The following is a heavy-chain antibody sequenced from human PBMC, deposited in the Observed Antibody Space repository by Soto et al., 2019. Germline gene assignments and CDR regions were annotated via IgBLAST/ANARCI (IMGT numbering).Heavy chain of an antibody. CDR1: GGSISSSSYY. D-gene: IGHD6-19*01. J-gene: IGHJ4*02. V-gene: IGHV4-39*01. CDR2: IYYSGST. Sequence: SETLSLTCTVSGGSISSSSYYWGWIRQPPGKGQEGIGSIYYSGSTYYNPSLKSRVTISVDTSKNQFSLKLSPVTAADTAVYYCARLGIAVAGGRDPVRYWGQGTLVTVSS. CDR3: ARLGIAVAGGRDPVRY.